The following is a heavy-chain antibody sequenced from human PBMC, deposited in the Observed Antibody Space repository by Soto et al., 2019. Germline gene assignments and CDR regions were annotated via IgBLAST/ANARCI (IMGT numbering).Heavy chain of an antibody. V-gene: IGHV5-51*01. CDR2: IYPGDSDT. CDR3: AFFFQAEDGIRACSTVSAFLLNRSSDL. CDR1: W. J-gene: IGHJ2*01. D-gene: IGHD6-13*01. Sequence: WIGWVRQMPGKGLEWMGIIYPGDSDTRYSPSFQGQVTISADKSISTAYLQWSSLKASDTAMYYCAFFFQAEDGIRACSTVSAFLLNRSSDL.